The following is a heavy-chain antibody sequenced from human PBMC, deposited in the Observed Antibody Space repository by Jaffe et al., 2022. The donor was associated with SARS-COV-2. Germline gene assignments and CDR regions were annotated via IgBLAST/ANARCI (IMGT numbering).Heavy chain of an antibody. J-gene: IGHJ6*03. CDR3: ARRYSFWNMDV. Sequence: QVQLQQWGAGLLKPSETLSLTCAVYGGSFSGYHWSWIRQPPGKGLEWIGEINHSGSTNYKSSLKSRVTISVDTSKNQFSLKLSPVTAADTAVYYCARRYSFWNMDVWGKGTTVTVSS. CDR1: GGSFSGYH. V-gene: IGHV4-34*01. D-gene: IGHD3-3*01. CDR2: INHSGST.